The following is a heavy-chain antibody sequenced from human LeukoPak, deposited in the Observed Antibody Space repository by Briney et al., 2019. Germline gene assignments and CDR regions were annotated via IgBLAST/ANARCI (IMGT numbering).Heavy chain of an antibody. J-gene: IGHJ4*02. CDR3: ARERTEGGSPFDY. D-gene: IGHD3-16*01. CDR2: IYYSGIT. Sequence: PSETLSLTCTVSGGSININNYYWGWIRQPPGKGLEWIGSIYYSGITYYNPFLRSRVSISVDTSRNQFSLRLSFVTAADTAVYYCARERTEGGSPFDYWGQGALVTVSS. CDR1: GGSININNYY. V-gene: IGHV4-39*02.